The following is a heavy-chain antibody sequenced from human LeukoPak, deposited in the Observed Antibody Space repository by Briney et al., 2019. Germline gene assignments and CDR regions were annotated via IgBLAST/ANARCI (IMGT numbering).Heavy chain of an antibody. J-gene: IGHJ4*02. D-gene: IGHD2-15*01. Sequence: PGGSLRLSCAASGLTFSGYAMSWVRQAPGKGLEWVSVMSGSDGSTYYADPVKGRFTISRDNSKNTLYLQMNSLRAEDTAVYYCAKVLGVAAKYYFDFWGQGTMVTVSS. CDR2: MSGSDGST. CDR3: AKVLGVAAKYYFDF. CDR1: GLTFSGYA. V-gene: IGHV3-23*01.